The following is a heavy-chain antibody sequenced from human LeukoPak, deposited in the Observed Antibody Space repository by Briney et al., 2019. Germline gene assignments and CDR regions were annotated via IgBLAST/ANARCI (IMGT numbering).Heavy chain of an antibody. CDR1: GISLSTSG. V-gene: IGHV3-33*01. CDR2: IWSHGGDG. Sequence: GGSLRLSCVAPGISLSTSGMHWVRQAPGRGLEWVAFIWSHGGDGYYADSVKGRFTISKDNSKNTVYLQMISLRAEDTAVYYCARDRGLRDLDHWGQGNLVIVSS. CDR3: ARDRGLRDLDH. D-gene: IGHD3-10*01. J-gene: IGHJ4*02.